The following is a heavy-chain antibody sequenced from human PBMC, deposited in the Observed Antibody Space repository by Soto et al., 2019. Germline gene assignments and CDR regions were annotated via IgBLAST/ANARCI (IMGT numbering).Heavy chain of an antibody. CDR2: IIPIFGTA. CDR1: GGTFSSYA. V-gene: IGHV1-69*13. D-gene: IGHD1-26*01. CDR3: AREVGATLNWFDP. Sequence: SVKVACKASGGTFSSYAISWVRQAPGQGLEWMGGIIPIFGTANYAQKFQGRVTITADESTSTAYMELSSLRSEDTAVYYCAREVGATLNWFDPWGQGTLVTVSS. J-gene: IGHJ5*02.